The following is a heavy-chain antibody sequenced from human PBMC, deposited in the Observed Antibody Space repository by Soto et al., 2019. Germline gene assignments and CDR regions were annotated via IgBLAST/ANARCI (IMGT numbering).Heavy chain of an antibody. CDR3: ARTGHSGSYDY. V-gene: IGHV1-3*01. CDR1: GYTFTNYG. D-gene: IGHD3-22*01. Sequence: ASVKVSCKASGYTFTNYGIHWVRQASGQRLEWMGWINAGNGDTKYSENFQGRVTITRDTSASTVYLDLSSLSSEDTAFYYCARTGHSGSYDYWGQGTLVTVSS. CDR2: INAGNGDT. J-gene: IGHJ4*02.